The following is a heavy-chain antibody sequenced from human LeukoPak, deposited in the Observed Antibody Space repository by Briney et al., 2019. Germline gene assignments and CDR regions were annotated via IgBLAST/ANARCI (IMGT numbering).Heavy chain of an antibody. CDR3: ATTFCSGGSCYPAYKYYFDY. CDR2: IIPIFGTA. D-gene: IGHD2-15*01. J-gene: IGHJ4*02. CDR1: GGTFSSYA. V-gene: IGHV1-69*01. Sequence: SVKVSCKASGGTFSSYAISWVRQAPGQGLEWMGGIIPIFGTANYAQKFQGRVTITADESTSTAYMELSSLRSEDTAVYYCATTFCSGGSCYPAYKYYFDYWGQGTLVTVSS.